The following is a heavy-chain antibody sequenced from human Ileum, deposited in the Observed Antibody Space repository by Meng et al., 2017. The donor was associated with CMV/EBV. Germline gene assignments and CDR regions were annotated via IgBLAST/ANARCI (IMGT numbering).Heavy chain of an antibody. D-gene: IGHD4-11*01. Sequence: GESLKISCAASGFMFSRFWMTWLRQVPGRGPELVAQIKEDGSDKYFVASVKGRCTISRDNAKNSLYLQINSLRVEDTAVYYCARDPYIKAFDLWGQGTMVTVSS. V-gene: IGHV3-7*01. J-gene: IGHJ3*01. CDR1: GFMFSRFW. CDR2: IKEDGSDK. CDR3: ARDPYIKAFDL.